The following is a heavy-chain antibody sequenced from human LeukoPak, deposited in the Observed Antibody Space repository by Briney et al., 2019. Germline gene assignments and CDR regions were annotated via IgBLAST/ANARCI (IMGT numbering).Heavy chain of an antibody. Sequence: ASVKVSCEASGYTFTSYDINWVRQAPGQGLEWMGWMNPNSGNTGYAQKFQGRVTMTRNTSISTVYMELSSLRSEDTAVYYCARAKKRPTVTKYYYYYYMDVWGKGTTVTVSS. D-gene: IGHD4-17*01. V-gene: IGHV1-8*01. J-gene: IGHJ6*03. CDR3: ARAKKRPTVTKYYYYYYMDV. CDR1: GYTFTSYD. CDR2: MNPNSGNT.